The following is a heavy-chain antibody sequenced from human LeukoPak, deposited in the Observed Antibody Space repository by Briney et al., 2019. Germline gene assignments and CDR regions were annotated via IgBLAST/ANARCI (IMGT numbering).Heavy chain of an antibody. J-gene: IGHJ5*02. CDR3: ARVRCSSTSCYNWFDP. CDR2: INPNSGGT. D-gene: IGHD2-2*01. CDR1: GYTFTGYY. V-gene: IGHV1-2*02. Sequence: ASVKVSCKASGYTFTGYYMHWVRQAPGQGLEWMGWINPNSGGTNYAQKFQGRVTMTGDTSISTAYMELSRLRSDDTAVYYCARVRCSSTSCYNWFDPWGQGTLVTVSS.